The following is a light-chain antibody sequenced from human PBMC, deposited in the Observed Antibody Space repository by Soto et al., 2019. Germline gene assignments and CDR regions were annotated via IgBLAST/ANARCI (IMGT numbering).Light chain of an antibody. V-gene: IGKV1-27*01. J-gene: IGKJ4*01. CDR1: QDIGNF. Sequence: DIQMTQSPSSLSAFVGDRVTITCRASQDIGNFLAWYQQKPGKVPKLLIYAASTLQSGVPSRFSGSGSGTDFTLTISSLQPEDVATYYCQKCKVAPFTFGGGPRWIS. CDR2: AAS. CDR3: QKCKVAPFT.